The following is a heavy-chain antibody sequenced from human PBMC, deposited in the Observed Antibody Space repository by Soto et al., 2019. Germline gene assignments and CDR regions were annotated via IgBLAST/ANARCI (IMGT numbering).Heavy chain of an antibody. CDR3: TRDPRITDF. Sequence: XGSLILSCAASGCSLRDYYMTWIRQAPGKGLELVSSVNPGGDVTNYIESVKGRFTSSRDNAKNALYLHMNSLRAEDTAVYYCTRDPRITDFWRQGTLVTVSS. D-gene: IGHD3-16*01. CDR2: VNPGGDVT. J-gene: IGHJ4*02. V-gene: IGHV3-11*01. CDR1: GCSLRDYY.